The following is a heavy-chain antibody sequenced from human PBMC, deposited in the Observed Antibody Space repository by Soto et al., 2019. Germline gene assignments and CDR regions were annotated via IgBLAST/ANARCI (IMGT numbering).Heavy chain of an antibody. V-gene: IGHV3-30*03. D-gene: IGHD2-15*01. CDR2: ISSDGINK. CDR3: AMDLYGGSSRFDY. J-gene: IGHJ4*02. CDR1: GFTFSNNG. Sequence: QVQLVESGGGAVQPGRSLRLSCAASGFTFSNNGIHWVRQSPGKGLEWVAVISSDGINKYYADSVTGRSTISRDNSKNTLFLQMNSLTVDDTPVYYCAMDLYGGSSRFDYWGQGTVVTVSS.